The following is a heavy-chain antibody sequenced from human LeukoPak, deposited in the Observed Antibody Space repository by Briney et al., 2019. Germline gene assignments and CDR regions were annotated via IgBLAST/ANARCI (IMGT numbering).Heavy chain of an antibody. D-gene: IGHD2-21*02. Sequence: SVKVSCKASGGTFSSYAISWVRQAPGQGLEWMGGIIPIFGTANYAQKFQGRVTITADESTSTAYMELSSLRSEDTAVYYCARGGPVVVTAIPNFDYWGQGTLVTVSS. CDR2: IIPIFGTA. V-gene: IGHV1-69*13. CDR1: GGTFSSYA. J-gene: IGHJ4*02. CDR3: ARGGPVVVTAIPNFDY.